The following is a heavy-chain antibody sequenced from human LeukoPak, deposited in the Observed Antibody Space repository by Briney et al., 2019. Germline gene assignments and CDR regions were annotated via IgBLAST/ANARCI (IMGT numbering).Heavy chain of an antibody. CDR3: ARSGGISSGWYLVTGYFDY. J-gene: IGHJ4*02. V-gene: IGHV6-1*01. CDR2: TYYRSKWYN. D-gene: IGHD6-19*01. Sequence: SQTLSLTCAISGDSFSSNSAAWNWIRQSPSRGLEWLGRTYYRSKWYNDYAVSVKSRITINPDTSKNQFSLQLNSVTPEDTAVYYCARSGGISSGWYLVTGYFDYWGQGTLVTVSS. CDR1: GDSFSSNSAA.